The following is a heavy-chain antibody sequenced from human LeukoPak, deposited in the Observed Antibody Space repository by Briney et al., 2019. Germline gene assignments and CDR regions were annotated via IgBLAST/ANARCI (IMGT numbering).Heavy chain of an antibody. Sequence: GGSLRLSCAASGFTITSYAMSWLRQAPGKGLEWVSAISHSGVNTYYADSVKGRFTISRDNSKHTLYLQMNSLRAEDTAVYYCAKDRSIVATTYDYWGQGTLVTVSS. J-gene: IGHJ4*02. CDR2: ISHSGVNT. CDR3: AKDRSIVATTYDY. CDR1: GFTITSYA. V-gene: IGHV3-23*01. D-gene: IGHD5-12*01.